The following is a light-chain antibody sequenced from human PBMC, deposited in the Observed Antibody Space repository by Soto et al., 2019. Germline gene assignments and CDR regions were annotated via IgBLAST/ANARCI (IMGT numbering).Light chain of an antibody. J-gene: IGKJ1*01. CDR3: QQYGNSRWT. CDR2: GAS. Sequence: EIVLTQSPGTLSLSPGERATLSCRASQSVSSRSLAWYQQKPGQAPRLLISGASTRATGIPDRFSGSGSGTDFTLTISSLEPEDFAVYYCQQYGNSRWTFGQGTKVEIK. V-gene: IGKV3-20*01. CDR1: QSVSSRS.